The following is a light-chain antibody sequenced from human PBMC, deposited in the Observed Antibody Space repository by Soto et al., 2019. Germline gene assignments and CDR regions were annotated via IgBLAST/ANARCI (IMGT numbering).Light chain of an antibody. CDR3: YSYAGRNIWV. V-gene: IGLV2-8*01. CDR2: GVT. Sequence: QSALAQPPSASGSPGQSVTISCTGSGSDIGAYNFVSWYQQHPGKAPKLMIFGVTERPSGVPDRFSGSKSGNTASLTVSGLQAYDEAVYYWYSYAGRNIWVFGGGTKLTVL. CDR1: GSDIGAYNF. J-gene: IGLJ3*02.